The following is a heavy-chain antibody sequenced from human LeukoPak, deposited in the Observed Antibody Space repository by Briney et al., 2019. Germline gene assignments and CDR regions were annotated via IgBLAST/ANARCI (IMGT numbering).Heavy chain of an antibody. CDR2: IYSGGST. V-gene: IGHV3-53*01. CDR3: ARGGSYLSAFDI. Sequence: GGSLRLSCAASGFTVSSNYMSWVRQAPGKGLEWVSIIYSGGSTFYADSVKGRFTIPRDNSKNTLYLQMNSLRAEDTAVYYCARGGSYLSAFDIWGQGTMVTVSS. D-gene: IGHD1-26*01. CDR1: GFTVSSNY. J-gene: IGHJ3*02.